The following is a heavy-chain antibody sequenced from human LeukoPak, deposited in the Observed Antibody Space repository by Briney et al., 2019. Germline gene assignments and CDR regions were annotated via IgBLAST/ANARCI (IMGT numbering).Heavy chain of an antibody. Sequence: ASVKDSCKASGYTFTSYGISWVRPAPGQGLEWMGWISAYNGNTNYAQKLQGRVTMTTDTSTSTAYMELRSLRSDDTAVYYCARAYGGISMVHFDYWGQGTLVTVSS. V-gene: IGHV1-18*01. CDR1: GYTFTSYG. D-gene: IGHD3-10*01. J-gene: IGHJ4*02. CDR3: ARAYGGISMVHFDY. CDR2: ISAYNGNT.